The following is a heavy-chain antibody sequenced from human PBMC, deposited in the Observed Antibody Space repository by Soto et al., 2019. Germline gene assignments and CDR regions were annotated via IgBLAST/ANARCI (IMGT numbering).Heavy chain of an antibody. CDR3: AREDSSGYSDFDY. V-gene: IGHV4-30-4*01. Sequence: PSETLSLTCSVSGGSISSGYYYWSWIRQPPGKGLEWIGNIYYSGNTYYNPSLKSRVTISVDTPKNQFSLKLSSVTAADTAVYYCAREDSSGYSDFDYWGQGTLVTLSS. D-gene: IGHD3-22*01. CDR1: GGSISSGYYY. CDR2: IYYSGNT. J-gene: IGHJ4*02.